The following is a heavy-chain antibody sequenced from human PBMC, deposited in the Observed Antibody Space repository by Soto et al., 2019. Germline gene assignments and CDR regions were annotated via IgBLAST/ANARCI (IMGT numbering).Heavy chain of an antibody. CDR2: IKSDGSNT. Sequence: EVQLVESRGALVQPRGSLGLSCEASGFDINTYWMHWVRQGPGKGLVWVSRIKSDGSNTDYADSVKGRFTISRDNAKNTLYLQLHSLRAEDTAVYYCARGIPGHYGVDVWGQGTTVTVSS. D-gene: IGHD6-13*01. V-gene: IGHV3-74*01. CDR1: GFDINTYW. CDR3: ARGIPGHYGVDV. J-gene: IGHJ6*02.